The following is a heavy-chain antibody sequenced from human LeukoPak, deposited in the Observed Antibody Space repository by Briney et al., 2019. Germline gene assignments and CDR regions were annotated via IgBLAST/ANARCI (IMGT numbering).Heavy chain of an antibody. Sequence: ASVKVSCKASGGTFGSYAISWVRQAPGQGLEWMGGIIPIFGTANYAQKFQGRVTITADESTSTAYMELSSLRSEDTAVYYCARLYYDFWSGYRYYFDYWGQGTLVTVSS. CDR1: GGTFGSYA. CDR3: ARLYYDFWSGYRYYFDY. CDR2: IIPIFGTA. J-gene: IGHJ4*02. D-gene: IGHD3-3*01. V-gene: IGHV1-69*13.